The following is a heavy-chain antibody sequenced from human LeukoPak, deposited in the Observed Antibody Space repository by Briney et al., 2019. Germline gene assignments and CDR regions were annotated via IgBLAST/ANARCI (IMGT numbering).Heavy chain of an antibody. J-gene: IGHJ4*02. CDR3: ASHTMVRGVVGYY. CDR2: IYYSGST. V-gene: IGHV4-59*06. Sequence: SETLSLTCTVSGGSISSYYWSWIRQPPGKGLEWIGYIYYSGSTYYNPSLKSRVTISVDTSKNQFSLKLSSVTAADTAVYYCASHTMVRGVVGYYWGQGTLVTVSS. D-gene: IGHD3-10*01. CDR1: GGSISSYY.